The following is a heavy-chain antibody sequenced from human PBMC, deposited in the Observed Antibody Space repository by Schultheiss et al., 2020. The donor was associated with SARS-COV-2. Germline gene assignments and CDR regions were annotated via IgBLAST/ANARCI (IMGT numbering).Heavy chain of an antibody. D-gene: IGHD2-2*01. V-gene: IGHV4-59*01. CDR1: GGSISGYY. CDR3: ARDVIVVVPEDYYYYGMDV. Sequence: SETLSLTCTVSGGSISGYYWSWIRQSPGRGLEWLGYISYSGGTNYNPSLQSRITISVDMFKNQFSLKLSSVTAADTAVYYCARDVIVVVPEDYYYYGMDVWGQGTTVTVSS. CDR2: ISYSGGT. J-gene: IGHJ6*02.